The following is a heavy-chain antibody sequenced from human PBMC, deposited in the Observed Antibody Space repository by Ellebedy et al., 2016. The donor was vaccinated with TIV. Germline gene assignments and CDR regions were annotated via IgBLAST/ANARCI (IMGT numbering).Heavy chain of an antibody. CDR1: GFTFSSYA. J-gene: IGHJ4*02. V-gene: IGHV3-23*01. Sequence: PGGSLRLSCAASGFTFSSYAMSWVRQAPGKGLEWVSAISSSGGSTYYADFVKGRFTISRDNSKNTLYLQMNSLRAEDTAVYYCAKGSHQGGIASDYWGQGTLVTVSS. D-gene: IGHD2-15*01. CDR2: ISSSGGST. CDR3: AKGSHQGGIASDY.